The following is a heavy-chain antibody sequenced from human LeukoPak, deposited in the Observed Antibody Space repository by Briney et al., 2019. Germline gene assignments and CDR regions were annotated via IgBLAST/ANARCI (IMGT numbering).Heavy chain of an antibody. Sequence: PSETLSLTCTVSGGSISSYCWSWIRQPPGKGLEWIGYIYYSGSTNYNPSLKSRVTISVDTSKNQFSLKLSSVTAADTAIYYCARYNRQQVAGFDPWGQGTLVTVSS. CDR1: GGSISSYC. CDR3: ARYNRQQVAGFDP. V-gene: IGHV4-59*01. CDR2: IYYSGST. D-gene: IGHD6-13*01. J-gene: IGHJ5*02.